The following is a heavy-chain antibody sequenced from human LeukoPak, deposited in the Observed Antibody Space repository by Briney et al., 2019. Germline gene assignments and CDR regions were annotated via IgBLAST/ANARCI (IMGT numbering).Heavy chain of an antibody. CDR1: GYTLTELS. Sequence: ASVKVSCKVSGYTLTELSMHRVRQAPGKGLEWMGGFDPEDGETIYAQKFQGRVTMTEDTSTDTAYMELSSLRSEVTAVYYCATVFYSSGWHNWFDPWGQGTLVTVSS. J-gene: IGHJ5*02. V-gene: IGHV1-24*01. CDR2: FDPEDGET. D-gene: IGHD6-19*01. CDR3: ATVFYSSGWHNWFDP.